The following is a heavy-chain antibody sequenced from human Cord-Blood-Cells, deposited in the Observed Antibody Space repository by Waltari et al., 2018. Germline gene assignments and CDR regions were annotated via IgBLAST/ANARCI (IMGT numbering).Heavy chain of an antibody. Sequence: QLQLQESGPGLVKPSETLSLTCTVPGGSISSSSYYWGWTRQPPGKGLEWIGSIYYSGSTYYNPSLKSRVTISVDTSKNQFSLKLSSVTAADTAVYYCARREGLKGATDYWGQGTLVTVSS. D-gene: IGHD1-26*01. CDR1: GGSISSSSYY. J-gene: IGHJ4*02. CDR3: ARREGLKGATDY. CDR2: IYYSGST. V-gene: IGHV4-39*01.